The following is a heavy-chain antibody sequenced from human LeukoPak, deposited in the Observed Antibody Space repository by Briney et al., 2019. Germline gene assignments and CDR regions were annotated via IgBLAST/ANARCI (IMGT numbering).Heavy chain of an antibody. V-gene: IGHV3-21*01. CDR2: ISSSSSYI. D-gene: IGHD4-17*01. Sequence: PGGTLRLSCAASGFTFSSYAMSWVRQAPGKGLEWVSSISSSSSYIYYADSVKGRFTISRDNAKNSLYLQMNSLRAEDTAVYYCARGHTAVTRHFDFWGQGTLVTVSS. CDR3: ARGHTAVTRHFDF. CDR1: GFTFSSYA. J-gene: IGHJ4*02.